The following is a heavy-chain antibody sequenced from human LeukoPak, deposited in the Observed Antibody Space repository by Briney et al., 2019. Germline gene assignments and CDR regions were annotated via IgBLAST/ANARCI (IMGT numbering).Heavy chain of an antibody. CDR3: ARAHGFYYYYYMDV. Sequence: PSGTLSLTCAVYGGSFSGYYWSWIRQPPGKGLEWIGEINHSESTNYNPSLKSRVTISVDTSKNQFSLKLSSVTAADTAVYYCARAHGFYYYYYMDVWGKGTTVTVSS. CDR1: GGSFSGYY. V-gene: IGHV4-34*01. CDR2: INHSEST. J-gene: IGHJ6*03.